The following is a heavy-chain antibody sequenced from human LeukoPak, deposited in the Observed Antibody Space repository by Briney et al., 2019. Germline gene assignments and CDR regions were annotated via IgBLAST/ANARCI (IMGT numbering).Heavy chain of an antibody. CDR3: AREVVPAAIRETRYRFDP. V-gene: IGHV1-18*01. Sequence: GASVKVSCKASGYTFTSYGINWVRQAPGQGLEWMGWISAYNGNTNYAQKLQGRVTMTTDTSTSTAYMELGSLRSDDTAVYYCAREVVPAAIRETRYRFDPWGQGTLVTVSS. J-gene: IGHJ5*02. D-gene: IGHD2-2*01. CDR1: GYTFTSYG. CDR2: ISAYNGNT.